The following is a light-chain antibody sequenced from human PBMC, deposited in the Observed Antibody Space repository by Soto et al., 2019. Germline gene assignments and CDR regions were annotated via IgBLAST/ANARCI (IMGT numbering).Light chain of an antibody. J-gene: IGKJ4*01. V-gene: IGKV3-15*01. Sequence: EIVMTQSPATLSVSPGEGATLSCRASQRLSSDLAWYQQKPGQSPRLLIYGVSTRVTGIPARCSGSGSGTEYTLTISSLQTEDFAVYYWQQYHNWPLTFGGGNKVEIK. CDR3: QQYHNWPLT. CDR2: GVS. CDR1: QRLSSD.